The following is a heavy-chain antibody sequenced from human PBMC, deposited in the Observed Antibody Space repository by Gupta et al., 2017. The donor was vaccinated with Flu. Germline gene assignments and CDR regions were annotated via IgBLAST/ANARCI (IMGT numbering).Heavy chain of an antibody. D-gene: IGHD3-22*01. CDR3: ARVTSVRDSSGYYYPLFDY. V-gene: IGHV4-31*02. Sequence: YNPSLKSRVTISVDTSKNQFSLKLSSVTAADTAVYYCARVTSVRDSSGYYYPLFDYWGQGTLVTVSS. J-gene: IGHJ4*02.